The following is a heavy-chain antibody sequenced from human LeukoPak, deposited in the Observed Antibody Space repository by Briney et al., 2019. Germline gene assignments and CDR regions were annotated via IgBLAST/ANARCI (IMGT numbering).Heavy chain of an antibody. CDR1: GYTFTSYG. V-gene: IGHV1-18*01. Sequence: ASVKVSCKASGYTFTSYGISWVRQAPGQGLEWMGWISAYNGNTNFAQKLQGRVTMTTDTSTSTAYMDLRSLRSDDTAVYYCARDQAATNTQVRFCLDWGQGTLSPSPQ. CDR3: ARDQAATNTQVRFCLD. CDR2: ISAYNGNT. J-gene: IGHJ4*02. D-gene: IGHD3-9*01.